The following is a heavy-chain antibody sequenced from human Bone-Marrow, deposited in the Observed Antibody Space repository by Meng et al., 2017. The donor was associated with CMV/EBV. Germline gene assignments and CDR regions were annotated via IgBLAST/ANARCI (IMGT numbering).Heavy chain of an antibody. V-gene: IGHV1-8*03. CDR3: ARGVARTYYDFWSGCGDV. CDR2: MNPNSGNT. D-gene: IGHD3-3*01. CDR1: GYTFTSYD. J-gene: IGHJ6*02. Sequence: ASVKVSCKASGYTFTSYDINWVRQATGQGLEWMGWMNPNSGNTGYAQKFQGRVTITRNTSISTAYMELSSLRSEDTAVYYCARGVARTYYDFWSGCGDVWDQGTTVTVSS.